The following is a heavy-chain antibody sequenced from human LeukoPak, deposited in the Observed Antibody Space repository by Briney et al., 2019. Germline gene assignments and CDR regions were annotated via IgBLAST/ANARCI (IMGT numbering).Heavy chain of an antibody. V-gene: IGHV3-33*01. J-gene: IGHJ6*02. Sequence: PGGSLRLSCVASGFTFSSYGMHWARQAPGKGLEWVAVIWYDGSNKYYADSVKGRFTISRDNSKNTLYLQMNSLRAEDTAVYYCARVDYDGDFPRYYYYYGMDVWGQGTTVTVSS. CDR2: IWYDGSNK. D-gene: IGHD4-17*01. CDR1: GFTFSSYG. CDR3: ARVDYDGDFPRYYYYYGMDV.